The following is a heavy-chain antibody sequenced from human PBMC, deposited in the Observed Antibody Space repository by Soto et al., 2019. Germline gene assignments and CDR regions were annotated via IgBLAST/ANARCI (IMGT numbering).Heavy chain of an antibody. J-gene: IGHJ4*02. CDR2: IYYSGST. D-gene: IGHD2-15*01. CDR1: GGSISSSSYY. CDR3: ARHASGGSCYSY. Sequence: QLQLQESGPGLVKPSETLSLTCTVSGGSISSSSYYWGWIRQPPGKGLEWIGSIYYSGSTYYNPSLKSRVTISVDTSKNQFSLKLSSVTAADTAVYYCARHASGGSCYSYWGQGTLVTVSS. V-gene: IGHV4-39*01.